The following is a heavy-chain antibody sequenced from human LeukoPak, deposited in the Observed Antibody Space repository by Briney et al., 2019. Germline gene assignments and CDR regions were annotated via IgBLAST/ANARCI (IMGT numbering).Heavy chain of an antibody. CDR2: ISAYNGNT. CDR1: GYTFTSYG. V-gene: IGHV1-18*01. CDR3: ARDRKRWLHEAAHAFDI. Sequence: ASVKVSCTASGYTFTSYGISWVRQAPGQGLEWMGWISAYNGNTNYAQKLQGRVTMTTDTSTSTAYMELRSLRSDDTAVYYCARDRKRWLHEAAHAFDIWGQGTMVTVSS. D-gene: IGHD5-24*01. J-gene: IGHJ3*02.